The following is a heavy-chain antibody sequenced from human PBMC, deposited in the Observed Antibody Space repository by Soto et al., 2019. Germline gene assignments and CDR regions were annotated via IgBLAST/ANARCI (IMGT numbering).Heavy chain of an antibody. D-gene: IGHD2-2*01. CDR1: GFTLISYA. Sequence: PGGSLRLSCPSSGFTLISYAMHWVRQAPGKGLEWVAVISYDGSNKYYADSGKGRFTISRDNSKNTLYLQMNSLRAEDTAVYYCARDRGGHQLLLSAWYYYYGMDVWGQGTTVTVSS. CDR3: ARDRGGHQLLLSAWYYYYGMDV. V-gene: IGHV3-30-3*01. CDR2: ISYDGSNK. J-gene: IGHJ6*02.